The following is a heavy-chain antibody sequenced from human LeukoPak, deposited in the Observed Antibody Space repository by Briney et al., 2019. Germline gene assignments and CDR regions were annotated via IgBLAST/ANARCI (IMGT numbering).Heavy chain of an antibody. V-gene: IGHV4-39*02. CDR1: GGSISSSTYY. D-gene: IGHD5-18*01. J-gene: IGHJ4*02. CDR3: ARRGGNGFGFNY. Sequence: SETLSLTCTVSGGSISSSTYYWGWIRQPPGKGLEWIGSIYYSGSTYYNPSLKSRVTISVDTSKNHFSLKLTSVTAGDTAVYYCARRGGNGFGFNYWGQGTLVTVAS. CDR2: IYYSGST.